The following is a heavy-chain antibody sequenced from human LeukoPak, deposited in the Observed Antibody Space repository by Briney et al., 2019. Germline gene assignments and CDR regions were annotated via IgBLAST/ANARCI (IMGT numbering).Heavy chain of an antibody. D-gene: IGHD1-7*01. CDR3: ARFNWNYEGYFDY. V-gene: IGHV3-7*01. CDR1: GFAFSNYW. CDR2: INQDGSQI. J-gene: IGHJ4*02. Sequence: GGSLRLSCAASGFAFSNYWMTWVRQVPGKGLEWVAHINQDGSQISSVDSLKGRFIISRDNGKNSLILQLNSLRAEDTAVYYCARFNWNYEGYFDYWGQGTLVTVSS.